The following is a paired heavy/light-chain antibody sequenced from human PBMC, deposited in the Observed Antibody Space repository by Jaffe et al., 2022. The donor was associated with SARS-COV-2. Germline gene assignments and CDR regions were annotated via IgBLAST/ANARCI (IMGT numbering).Light chain of an antibody. CDR3: QSYDSRLSGSVV. CDR1: SSNIGAGYD. Sequence: QSVLTQPPSVSGAPGQRVTISCTGSSSNIGAGYDVHWYQQFPDTAPKLLTHTNTNRPSGVPDRFSGSKSGTSASLVITGLQAEDEAVYYCQSYDSRLSGSVVFGGGTKVTVL. J-gene: IGLJ2*01. V-gene: IGLV1-40*01. CDR2: TNT.
Heavy chain of an antibody. J-gene: IGHJ5*02. Sequence: QVTLKESGPVLVKPTETLTLTCSVSGFSLRDVTMGVGWIRQPPGKALEWLAHIFSNDEKFYSTSLKNRLTISKDTSKSQVVLTMTNMDPVDTATYYCARLHVWFGELSLPNWFDPWGQGTLVTVSS. CDR2: IFSNDEK. D-gene: IGHD3-10*01. CDR1: GFSLRDVTMG. CDR3: ARLHVWFGELSLPNWFDP. V-gene: IGHV2-26*01.